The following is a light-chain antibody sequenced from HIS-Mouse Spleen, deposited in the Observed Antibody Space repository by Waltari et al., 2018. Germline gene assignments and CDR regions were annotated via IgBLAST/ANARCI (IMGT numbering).Light chain of an antibody. Sequence: SYELTQPPSVSVSPGQTARITCSGDALPKQYAYWYQQKPGQAPVLVIYKANERPAGIPERFSGSSSGTTVTLTISGVQAEDEADYYCQSADSSGTYSVVFGGGTKLTVL. J-gene: IGLJ2*01. CDR2: KAN. CDR1: ALPKQY. V-gene: IGLV3-25*03. CDR3: QSADSSGTYSVV.